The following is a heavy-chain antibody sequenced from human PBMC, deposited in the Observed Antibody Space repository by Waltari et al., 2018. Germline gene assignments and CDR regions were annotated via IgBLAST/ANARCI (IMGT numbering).Heavy chain of an antibody. D-gene: IGHD6-13*01. Sequence: EVQLLESGGDLVQPGRSLRLSCAASGFTFSRYAVSWVRQAPGKGLEWVSGVSRSGDSTYYTDSVKGRFTISRDNSKNTLYLQMNSLRAEDTAVYYCAKDLQAGYSSSWGSYYYYGMDVWGQGTTVTVSS. CDR1: GFTFSRYA. V-gene: IGHV3-23*01. CDR3: AKDLQAGYSSSWGSYYYYGMDV. J-gene: IGHJ6*02. CDR2: VSRSGDST.